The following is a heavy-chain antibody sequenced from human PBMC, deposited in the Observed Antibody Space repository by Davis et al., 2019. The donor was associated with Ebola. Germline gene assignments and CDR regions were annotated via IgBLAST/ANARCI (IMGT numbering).Heavy chain of an antibody. J-gene: IGHJ4*02. CDR3: ARGIVVVPAAQTYYFDY. CDR2: IYSGGST. D-gene: IGHD2-2*01. Sequence: PGGSLRLSCAASGFTFSYYSMNWVRQVPGKGLEWVSVIYSGGSTYYADSVKGRFTISRDNSKNTLYLQMNSLRAEDTAVYYCARGIVVVPAAQTYYFDYWGQGTLVTVSS. V-gene: IGHV3-53*01. CDR1: GFTFSYYS.